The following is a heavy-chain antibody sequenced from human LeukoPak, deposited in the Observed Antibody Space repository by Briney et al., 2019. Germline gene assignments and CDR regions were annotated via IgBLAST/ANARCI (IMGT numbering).Heavy chain of an antibody. V-gene: IGHV3-48*03. CDR2: ISSSGSTV. CDR1: GFTFSSYE. Sequence: GGSLRLSCAASGFTFSSYEMNWVRQAPGKGLEWVSYISSSGSTVFYADSVKGRFALSRDNTKKLVYLQMSGLRVEDTAVYYCAKDFVVVPGNVNYFDYWGQGTLVTVSS. J-gene: IGHJ4*02. D-gene: IGHD2-21*02. CDR3: AKDFVVVPGNVNYFDY.